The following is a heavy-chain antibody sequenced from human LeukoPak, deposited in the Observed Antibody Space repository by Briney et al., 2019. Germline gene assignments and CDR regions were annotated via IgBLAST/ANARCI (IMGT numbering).Heavy chain of an antibody. V-gene: IGHV4-59*01. Sequence: SETLSLTCTVSGGSISDYYWIWIRQPPGKGLEWVGHISNKGKTNYRPSLNSRVTISVDKSRNQFFLNLSSVTAADTAVYCCAREYSSLSGRNWFDPWGQGTLVTVSS. D-gene: IGHD3-10*01. CDR3: AREYSSLSGRNWFDP. CDR2: ISNKGKT. CDR1: GGSISDYY. J-gene: IGHJ5*02.